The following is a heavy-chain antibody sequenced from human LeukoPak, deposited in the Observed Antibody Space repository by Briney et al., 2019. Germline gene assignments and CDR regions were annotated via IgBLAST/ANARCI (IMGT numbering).Heavy chain of an antibody. J-gene: IGHJ4*02. V-gene: IGHV1-2*02. Sequence: GASVKVSCKASGYTFTGYYMHWVRQAPGQGLEWMGWINPNSGGTNYAQKFQGRVTMTRDTSISTAYMELSRLRSDDTAVYYCTRSEEMATIPLYWGQGTLVTVSS. CDR3: TRSEEMATIPLY. CDR2: INPNSGGT. CDR1: GYTFTGYY. D-gene: IGHD5-24*01.